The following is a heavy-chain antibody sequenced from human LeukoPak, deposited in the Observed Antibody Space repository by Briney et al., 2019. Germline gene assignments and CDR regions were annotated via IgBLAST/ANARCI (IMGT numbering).Heavy chain of an antibody. CDR3: AGPGAFDI. V-gene: IGHV4-38-2*02. J-gene: IGHJ3*02. Sequence: SETLSLTCTVSGYSISSGYYWGWIRQPPGKGLEWIGSIYYSGSTYYNPSLKSRVTISVDTSKNQFSLKLSSVTAADTAVYYCAGPGAFDIWGQGTMVTVSS. CDR2: IYYSGST. CDR1: GYSISSGYY.